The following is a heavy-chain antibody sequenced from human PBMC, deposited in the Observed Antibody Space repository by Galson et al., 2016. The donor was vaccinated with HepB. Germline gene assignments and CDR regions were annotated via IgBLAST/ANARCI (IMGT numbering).Heavy chain of an antibody. CDR1: GFTFSSHT. J-gene: IGHJ4*02. Sequence: SLRLSCAASGFTFSSHTMSWVRQLPGKGLEWVSGMSGGGGSIFYADSVKGRFIISRDNSKNTLYLQMNSLRPEDTAIYYFAKPRAATTSYFDYWGQGILVTVSS. CDR3: AKPRAATTSYFDY. V-gene: IGHV3-23*01. D-gene: IGHD1-14*01. CDR2: MSGGGGSI.